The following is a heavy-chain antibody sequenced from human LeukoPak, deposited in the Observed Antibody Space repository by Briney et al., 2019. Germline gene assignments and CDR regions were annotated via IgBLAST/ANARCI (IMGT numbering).Heavy chain of an antibody. D-gene: IGHD3-10*01. CDR3: ARSDMVRGKTYNWFDP. CDR1: GGTFSSYA. Sequence: ASVKVSCKASGGTFSSYAISWVRQAPGQGLEWMGIINPSGGSTSYAQKFQGRVTMTRDTSTSTVYMELSSLRSEDTAVYYCARSDMVRGKTYNWFDPWGQGTLVTVSS. J-gene: IGHJ5*02. V-gene: IGHV1-46*01. CDR2: INPSGGST.